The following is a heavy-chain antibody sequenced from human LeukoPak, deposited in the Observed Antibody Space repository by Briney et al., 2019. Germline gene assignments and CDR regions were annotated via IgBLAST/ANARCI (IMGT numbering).Heavy chain of an antibody. J-gene: IGHJ4*02. CDR3: ARDLGSGYYIDY. V-gene: IGHV4-30-4*08. Sequence: KPSETLSLTCTVSGGSISSGDYYWSWIRQPPGKGLEWIGYIYYSGSTYYNPSLKSRVTISVDTSKNQFPLKLSSVTAADTAVYYCARDLGSGYYIDYWGQGTLVTVSP. CDR1: GGSISSGDYY. D-gene: IGHD3-22*01. CDR2: IYYSGST.